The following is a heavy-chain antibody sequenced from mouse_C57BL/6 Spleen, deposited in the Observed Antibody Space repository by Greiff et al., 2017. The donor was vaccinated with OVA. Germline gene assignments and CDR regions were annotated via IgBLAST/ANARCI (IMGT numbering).Heavy chain of an antibody. V-gene: IGHV1-15*01. CDR3: TRKSYGYDEYYAMDY. CDR1: GYTFTDYE. Sequence: QVQLKQSGAELVRPGASVTLSCKASGYTFTDYEMHWVKQTPVHGLEWIGAIDPETGGTAYNQKFKGKAILTADKSSSTAYMELRSLTSEDSAVYYCTRKSYGYDEYYAMDYWGQGTSVTVSS. D-gene: IGHD2-2*01. J-gene: IGHJ4*01. CDR2: IDPETGGT.